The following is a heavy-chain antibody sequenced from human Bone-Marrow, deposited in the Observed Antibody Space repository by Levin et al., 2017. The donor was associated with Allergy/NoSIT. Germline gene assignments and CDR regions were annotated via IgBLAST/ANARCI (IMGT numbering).Heavy chain of an antibody. V-gene: IGHV3-30*03. D-gene: IGHD6-13*01. CDR1: GFRFFTYG. J-gene: IGHJ6*03. CDR3: ARVGYAGTWSGNYYYYYMDV. Sequence: SGGSLRLSCAASGFRFFTYGMHWVRQAPGKGLDWVASISDDGSTKYSAESVRGRFTISRDNSRDTLYLQMNSLRPEDTALYYCARVGYAGTWSGNYYYYYMDVWGKGTAVTVSS. CDR2: ISDDGSTK.